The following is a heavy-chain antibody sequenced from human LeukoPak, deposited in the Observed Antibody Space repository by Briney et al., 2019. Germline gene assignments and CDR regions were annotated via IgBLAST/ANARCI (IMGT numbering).Heavy chain of an antibody. D-gene: IGHD3-10*01. CDR2: IWYDGSNK. Sequence: PGRSLRLSCAASGFTFSSYGMHWVRQAPGKGLEWVAVIWYDGSNKYYADSVKGRFTISRDNSKNTLYLQMNSLRAEDTAVYYCARDGAPSLQYYYAWGSSRTYDAFDIWGQGTMVTVSS. CDR1: GFTFSSYG. CDR3: ARDGAPSLQYYYAWGSSRTYDAFDI. J-gene: IGHJ3*02. V-gene: IGHV3-33*01.